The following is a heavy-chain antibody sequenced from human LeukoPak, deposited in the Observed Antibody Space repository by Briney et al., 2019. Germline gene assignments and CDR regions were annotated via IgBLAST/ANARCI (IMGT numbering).Heavy chain of an antibody. CDR2: ITSNGGST. J-gene: IGHJ3*02. CDR3: ARGVTYDAFDI. V-gene: IGHV3-64*01. Sequence: GGSLRLSCEASGFTFSSYAMHWVRQAPGKGLEYISSITSNGGSTYYANSVKGRLTISRDNSKNTLYLQMGSLRAEDMAVYYCARGVTYDAFDIWGQGTMVTVSS. D-gene: IGHD2-21*02. CDR1: GFTFSSYA.